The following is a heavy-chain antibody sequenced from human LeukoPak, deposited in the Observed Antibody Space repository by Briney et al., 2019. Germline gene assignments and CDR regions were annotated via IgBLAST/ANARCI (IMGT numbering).Heavy chain of an antibody. Sequence: GASVKVSCKASGYTFTSYGISWVRQAPGQGLEWMGWISAYNGNTNYAQKLQGRVTMTTDTSTSTAHMELRRLRSEETAVYSCARDIVVVPAAMVYYYYYGMDVRGQGTTVTVSS. CDR2: ISAYNGNT. CDR3: ARDIVVVPAAMVYYYYYGMDV. CDR1: GYTFTSYG. D-gene: IGHD2-2*01. V-gene: IGHV1-18*01. J-gene: IGHJ6*02.